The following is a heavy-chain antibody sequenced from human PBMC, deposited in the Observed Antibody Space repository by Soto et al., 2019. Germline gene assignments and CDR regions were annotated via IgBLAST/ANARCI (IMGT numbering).Heavy chain of an antibody. J-gene: IGHJ6*02. Sequence: GESLTISCKGSGFSFTSYWISWVRHVPGKGLEWMGVIYLADSDTRYSPSFRGQVSISADKSTTTAHLQWSSLKASDSATYYCARHTDYCGTTNYYRGLDGWGQGTTGTVSS. V-gene: IGHV5-51*01. CDR3: ARHTDYCGTTNYYRGLDG. CDR2: IYLADSDT. CDR1: GFSFTSYW. D-gene: IGHD1-7*01.